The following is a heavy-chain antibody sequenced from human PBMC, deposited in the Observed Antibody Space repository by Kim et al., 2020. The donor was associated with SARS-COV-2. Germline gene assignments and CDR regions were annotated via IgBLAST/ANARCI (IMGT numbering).Heavy chain of an antibody. CDR3: APTSGY. CDR2: INHSGST. CDR1: GGSFSGYY. V-gene: IGHV4-34*01. Sequence: SETLSLTCAVYGGSFSGYYWYWIRQPPGKGLEWIGEINHSGSTNYNPSLKSRVTITVDTSKNQFSLKVSSMTAADTAVYYCAPTSGYWGKGTLVTVSS. J-gene: IGHJ4*02.